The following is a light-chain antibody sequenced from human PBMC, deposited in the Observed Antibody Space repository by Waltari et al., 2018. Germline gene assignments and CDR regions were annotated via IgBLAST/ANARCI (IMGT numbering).Light chain of an antibody. V-gene: IGLV8-61*01. CDR2: STN. Sequence: QTVVTQEPSFSVSPGGTVTLSCGLSSGSVSTIHYPSWYQQTPVQATRTLIYSTNTRSSGVPDRFSGSILANKAALTITGAQADDESDYYCVLYMGSAIWVFGGGTKLTVL. J-gene: IGLJ3*02. CDR1: SGSVSTIHY. CDR3: VLYMGSAIWV.